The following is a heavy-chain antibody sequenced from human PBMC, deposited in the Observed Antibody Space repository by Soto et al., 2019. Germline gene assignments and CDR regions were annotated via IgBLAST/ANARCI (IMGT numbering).Heavy chain of an antibody. CDR2: IIPICDAT. J-gene: IGHJ4*02. CDR3: SRDLTSVRGS. D-gene: IGHD3-10*01. Sequence: QVQMVQSGAEVKKPGSSARVSCKVSGGTFSRHSISWVRQAPGQGLEWMGGIIPICDATQYAQKFHGRLTITADESTTTFHMDLSRLRPEDAAIYYCSRDLTSVRGSWGQGTLVTVS. CDR1: GGTFSRHS. V-gene: IGHV1-69*01.